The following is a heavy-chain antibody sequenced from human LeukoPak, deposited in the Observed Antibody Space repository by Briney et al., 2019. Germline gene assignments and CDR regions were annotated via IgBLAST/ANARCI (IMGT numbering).Heavy chain of an antibody. V-gene: IGHV3-30*18. CDR2: ISYDESNK. CDR3: AKRSGTVSSLGN. J-gene: IGHJ4*02. CDR1: GFTFSNYG. D-gene: IGHD4-17*01. Sequence: GGSLRLSCAASGFTFSNYGMHWVRQAPGKGLEWVAVISYDESNKYYADSVKGRFTISRDNSKNTLYLQMNSLRAEDTAVYYCAKRSGTVSSLGNWGQGTLVTVSS.